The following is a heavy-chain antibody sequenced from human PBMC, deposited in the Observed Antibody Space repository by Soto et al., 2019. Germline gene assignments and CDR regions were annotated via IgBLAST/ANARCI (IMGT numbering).Heavy chain of an antibody. V-gene: IGHV3-9*01. CDR1: GFTFDDYA. D-gene: IGHD6-13*01. Sequence: EVQMVESGGGLVQPGRSLRLSCAASGFTFDDYAMHWVRQAPGKGLEWVSGISWNGGGIGYADSVKGRFTVSRDNAKNXLYMQMNSLRAEDTALYYCAKGRAAAVDYKYGMDVWGQGTTVTVSS. CDR2: ISWNGGGI. CDR3: AKGRAAAVDYKYGMDV. J-gene: IGHJ6*02.